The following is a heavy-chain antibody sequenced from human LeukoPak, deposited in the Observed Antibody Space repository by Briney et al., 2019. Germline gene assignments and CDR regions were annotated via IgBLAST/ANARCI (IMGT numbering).Heavy chain of an antibody. Sequence: GGSLRLSCAASGFTFSSYEMNWVRQAPGKGLEWVSYISSSGSTIYYADSVKGRFTIFRDNAKNSLYLQMNSLRAEDTAVYYCARGPYGSMDYWGQGTLVTVSS. CDR2: ISSSGSTI. V-gene: IGHV3-48*03. CDR1: GFTFSSYE. CDR3: ARGPYGSMDY. D-gene: IGHD3-10*01. J-gene: IGHJ4*02.